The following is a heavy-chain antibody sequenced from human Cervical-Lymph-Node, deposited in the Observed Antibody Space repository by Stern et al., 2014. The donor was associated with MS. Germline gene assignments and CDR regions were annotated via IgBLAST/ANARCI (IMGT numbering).Heavy chain of an antibody. CDR3: ATANYEFGYYGMDV. CDR2: ISWSGTKI. J-gene: IGHJ6*02. Sequence: VQLVESGGGLVQPGRSLRLSRGAAGFAFDDYAIHWVPPAPGKGLEEVSGISWSGTKIGYADSVKGRFTISRDNAKNSLFLQMNNLRAEDTALYYCATANYEFGYYGMDVWGQGTAVTVS. V-gene: IGHV3-9*01. D-gene: IGHD3-3*01. CDR1: GFAFDDYA.